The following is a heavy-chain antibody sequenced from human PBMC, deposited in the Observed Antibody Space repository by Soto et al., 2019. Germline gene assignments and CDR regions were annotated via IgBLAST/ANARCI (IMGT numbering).Heavy chain of an antibody. CDR3: ARSTQRWSGADY. V-gene: IGHV3-11*06. Sequence: GGSLRLSCAASGFTFSDYYMSWIRQAPGKGLEWVSYISSSSSYTNYADSVKGRFTISRDNAKNSLYLQMNSLRAEDTAVYYCARSTQRWSGADYWGQGTLVTVSS. CDR2: ISSSSSYT. D-gene: IGHD3-3*01. CDR1: GFTFSDYY. J-gene: IGHJ4*02.